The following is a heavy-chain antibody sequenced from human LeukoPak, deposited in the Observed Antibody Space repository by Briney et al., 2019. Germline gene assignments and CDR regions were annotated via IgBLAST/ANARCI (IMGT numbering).Heavy chain of an antibody. D-gene: IGHD3-10*01. J-gene: IGHJ6*02. V-gene: IGHV6-1*01. Sequence: PSQTLSLTCAISGDSVSSNSAAWNWIRQSPSRGLEWLGRTYYRSKWYNDYAVSVKSRITINPDTSKNQFSLQLNSVTPEDTAVYYCAREYGSGSYYLRAKVTRYYYYGMDVWGQGTTVTVSS. CDR1: GDSVSSNSAA. CDR3: AREYGSGSYYLRAKVTRYYYYGMDV. CDR2: TYYRSKWYN.